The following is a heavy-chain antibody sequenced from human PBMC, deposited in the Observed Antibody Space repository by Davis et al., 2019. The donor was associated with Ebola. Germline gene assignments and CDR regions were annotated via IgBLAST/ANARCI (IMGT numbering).Heavy chain of an antibody. J-gene: IGHJ5*02. V-gene: IGHV1-69*06. CDR1: GGTFSSYA. CDR3: ARGLEYYDFWSGYYSRGYWFDP. CDR2: IIPIFGTA. Sequence: AASVKVSCKASGGTFSSYAISWVRQAPGQGLEWMGGIIPIFGTANYAQKFQGRVTITADKSTSTAYMELSSLRSEDTAVYYCARGLEYYDFWSGYYSRGYWFDPWGQGTLVTVSS. D-gene: IGHD3-3*01.